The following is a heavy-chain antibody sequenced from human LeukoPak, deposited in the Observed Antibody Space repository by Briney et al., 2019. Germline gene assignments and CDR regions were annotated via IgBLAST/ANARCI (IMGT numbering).Heavy chain of an antibody. V-gene: IGHV1-46*01. Sequence: ASVKVSCKASGYTFTTYYIHWVRQAPGQGLEWMGIINPAGGTTTYSQKFQGRVFMTRDTSTNTIYMELNSLRSEDTAVFYCARDGGRDGYKQFDYWGQGTLVTVSS. CDR3: ARDGGRDGYKQFDY. CDR1: GYTFTTYY. CDR2: INPAGGTT. J-gene: IGHJ4*02. D-gene: IGHD5-24*01.